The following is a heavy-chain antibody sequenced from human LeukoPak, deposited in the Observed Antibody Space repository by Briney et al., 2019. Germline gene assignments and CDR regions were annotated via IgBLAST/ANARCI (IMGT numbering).Heavy chain of an antibody. V-gene: IGHV1-69*05. CDR3: ARGLGSSSLGFDY. Sequence: SVTVSFKISADAPNTYAITWVRQAHGQGLEWMGEVIPVVDTTNYAPNFQGRVTITTDESTSTAYMEMTRLTSEDTAVYYCARGLGSSSLGFDYWGQGTLVTVSS. D-gene: IGHD6-6*01. CDR1: ADAPNTYA. J-gene: IGHJ4*02. CDR2: VIPVVDTT.